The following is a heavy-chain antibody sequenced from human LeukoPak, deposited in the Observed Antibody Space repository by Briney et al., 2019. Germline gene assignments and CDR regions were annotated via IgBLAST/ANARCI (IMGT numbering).Heavy chain of an antibody. CDR3: AREPRFLEWLLSHFDY. CDR1: GFTFSDYY. Sequence: GGSLRLSCAASGFTFSDYYMSWIRQAPGKGLEWVSYISGSGSTIYYADSVKGRFTISRDNAKNSLYLQMNSLRAEDTAVYYCAREPRFLEWLLSHFDYWGQGTLVTVSS. D-gene: IGHD3-3*01. CDR2: ISGSGSTI. J-gene: IGHJ4*02. V-gene: IGHV3-11*04.